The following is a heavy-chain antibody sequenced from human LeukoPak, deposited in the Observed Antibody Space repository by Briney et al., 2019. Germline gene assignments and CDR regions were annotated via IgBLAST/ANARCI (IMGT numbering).Heavy chain of an antibody. CDR3: ARDCSGGSCYSGFDY. Sequence: ASVKVSCKASGGTFSSYAISWVRQAPGQGLEWMGRIIPIFSTANYAQKFQGRVTITTDESTSTAYMELSSLRSEDTAVYYCARDCSGGSCYSGFDYWGQGTLVTVSS. J-gene: IGHJ4*02. CDR2: IIPIFSTA. V-gene: IGHV1-69*05. D-gene: IGHD2-15*01. CDR1: GGTFSSYA.